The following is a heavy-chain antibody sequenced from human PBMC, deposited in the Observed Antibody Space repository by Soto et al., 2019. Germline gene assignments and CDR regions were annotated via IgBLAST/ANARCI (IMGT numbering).Heavy chain of an antibody. CDR2: IFYSGNT. CDR1: GASINSYY. CDR3: ARLRPAGHPTENWFDR. D-gene: IGHD6-19*01. J-gene: IGHJ5*02. V-gene: IGHV4-59*01. Sequence: SETLSLTCTVSGASINSYYWSWIRQPPGKGLEWIGYIFYSGNTDYNPSLKSRVTLSLDTSNNRISLRLSSVTAADTAVYYCARLRPAGHPTENWFDRWGQGTLVTVSS.